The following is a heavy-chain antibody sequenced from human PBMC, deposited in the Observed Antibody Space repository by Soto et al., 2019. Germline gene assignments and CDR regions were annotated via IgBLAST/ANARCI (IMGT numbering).Heavy chain of an antibody. V-gene: IGHV3-7*01. CDR2: IKQDGSEK. CDR3: ARDASVPADIDGMDV. D-gene: IGHD2-2*01. J-gene: IGHJ6*02. Sequence: GGSLRLSCAASGFTFSSYWMSWVRQAPGKGLEWVANIKQDGSEKYYVDSVKGRFTISRDNAKNSLYLQMNSLRAEDTAVYYCARDASVPADIDGMDVWGQGTTVTVSS. CDR1: GFTFSSYW.